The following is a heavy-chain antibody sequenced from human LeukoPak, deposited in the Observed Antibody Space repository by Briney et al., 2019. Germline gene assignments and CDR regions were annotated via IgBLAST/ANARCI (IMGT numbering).Heavy chain of an antibody. CDR3: CGSGSCYNVWTNWFDP. J-gene: IGHJ5*02. V-gene: IGHV3-48*03. CDR2: ISSSGSTI. CDR1: GFTFSSYE. D-gene: IGHD3-10*01. Sequence: GGSLRLSCAASGFTFSSYEMNWVRQAPGKGLEWVSYISSSGSTIYYADSVKGRFTISRDNAKNSLYLQMNSLRAEDTAVYYCCGSGSCYNVWTNWFDPWGQGTLVTVSS.